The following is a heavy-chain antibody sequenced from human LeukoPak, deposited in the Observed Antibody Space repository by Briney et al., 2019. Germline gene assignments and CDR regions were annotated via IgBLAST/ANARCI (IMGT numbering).Heavy chain of an antibody. J-gene: IGHJ3*02. V-gene: IGHV1-58*02. Sequence: RASVKVSCKASGFTFTSSAMQWVRQARGQRLEWIGWIVVGSGNTNYAQKFQERVTITRDMSTSTAYMELSSLRSEDTAVYYCAADQGIHYYDSSGYASDIWGQGTMVTVSS. CDR3: AADQGIHYYDSSGYASDI. D-gene: IGHD3-22*01. CDR1: GFTFTSSA. CDR2: IVVGSGNT.